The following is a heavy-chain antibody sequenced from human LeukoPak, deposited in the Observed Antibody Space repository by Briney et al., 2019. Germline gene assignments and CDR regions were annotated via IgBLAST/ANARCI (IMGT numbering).Heavy chain of an antibody. V-gene: IGHV4-39*07. Sequence: PSETLSLTCTVSGGSISSTPYYWAWIRQPPGEGLEWIGSIYYTGSTYYNPSLKSRVTISVDTSKNQFSLKLSSVTAADTAVYYCARGYSSSWLFPKNVNWFDPWGQGTLVTVSS. CDR2: IYYTGST. CDR3: ARGYSSSWLFPKNVNWFDP. D-gene: IGHD6-13*01. CDR1: GGSISSTPYY. J-gene: IGHJ5*02.